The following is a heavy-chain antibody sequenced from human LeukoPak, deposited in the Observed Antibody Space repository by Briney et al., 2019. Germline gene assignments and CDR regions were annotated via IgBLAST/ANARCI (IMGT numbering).Heavy chain of an antibody. CDR1: GYTFTGYY. V-gene: IGHV1-2*02. J-gene: IGHJ4*02. CDR3: ARGWDYGDFKFDY. Sequence: ASVKVSCKASGYTFTGYYMHWVRQAPGQGLEWMGWINPNSGGTNYAQKFQGRVTMTTDTSTSTAYMELRSLRSDDTAVYYCARGWDYGDFKFDYWGQGTLVTVSS. D-gene: IGHD4-17*01. CDR2: INPNSGGT.